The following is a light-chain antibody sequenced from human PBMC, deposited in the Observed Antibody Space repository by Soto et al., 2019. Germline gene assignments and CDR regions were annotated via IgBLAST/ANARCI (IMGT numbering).Light chain of an antibody. CDR2: GAS. CDR1: QSISSSF. J-gene: IGKJ4*01. CDR3: QQYGSSPPLT. V-gene: IGKV3-20*01. Sequence: EFVLTQSPGKLSLSPGERATLSCRASQSISSSFLAWYQQKPGQAPRLLIYGASSRGTGIPDRFSGSGSGTDFTLTISRLEREDFAGYYCQQYGSSPPLTFGGGTKVEIK.